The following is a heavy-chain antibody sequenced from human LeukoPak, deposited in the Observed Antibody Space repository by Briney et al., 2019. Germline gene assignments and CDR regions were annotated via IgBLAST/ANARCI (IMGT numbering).Heavy chain of an antibody. CDR1: GFTFSDYY. J-gene: IGHJ5*02. D-gene: IGHD6-25*01. V-gene: IGHV3-11*04. Sequence: GGPLRLSCAASGFTFSDYYMSWIRQAPGKGLEWVSYITSSGNSIYYADSVKGRFTISRDNAKNTLYLQMNSLRVDDTAVYYCVRDNGGVDQWGQGTLVTVSS. CDR2: ITSSGNSI. CDR3: VRDNGGVDQ.